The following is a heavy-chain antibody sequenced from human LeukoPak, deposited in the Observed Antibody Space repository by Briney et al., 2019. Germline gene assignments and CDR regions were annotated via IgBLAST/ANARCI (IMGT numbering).Heavy chain of an antibody. D-gene: IGHD2-21*01. CDR3: ATYRSRGFDY. V-gene: IGHV4-59*01. CDR1: GGSISSYY. J-gene: IGHJ4*02. CDR2: IYYSGST. Sequence: SETLSLTCTVSGGSISSYYWSWIRQPPGKGLEWIGYIYYSGSTNYNPSLKSRVTISVDTSKNQFSLKLSSVTAADTAVYYCATYRSRGFDYWGQGTLVTVSS.